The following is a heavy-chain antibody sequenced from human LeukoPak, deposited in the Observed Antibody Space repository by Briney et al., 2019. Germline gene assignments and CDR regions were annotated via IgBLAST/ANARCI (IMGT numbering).Heavy chain of an antibody. V-gene: IGHV3-48*01. D-gene: IGHD5-24*01. CDR3: ARDDPLRDLDY. CDR1: GFTFSSYS. J-gene: IGHJ4*02. Sequence: GGSLRLSCAASGFTFSSYSMNWVRQAPGKGLEWVSYISSSSSTIYYADSVKGRFTISRDNAKNSLYLQMNSLRAEDTAVYYCARDDPLRDLDYWGQGTLVTVSS. CDR2: ISSSSSTI.